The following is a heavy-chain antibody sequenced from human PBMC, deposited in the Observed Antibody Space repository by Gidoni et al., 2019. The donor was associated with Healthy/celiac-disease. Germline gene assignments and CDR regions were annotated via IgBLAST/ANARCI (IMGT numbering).Heavy chain of an antibody. D-gene: IGHD3-3*01. V-gene: IGHV3-11*01. J-gene: IGHJ4*02. CDR3: AREGIWRGIRGGDY. CDR2: ISSSGSTI. Sequence: LEWVSYISSSGSTIYYADAVKGQFTISRDNAKNSLYLQMNSLRAEDTAVYYCAREGIWRGIRGGDYWGQGTLVTVSS.